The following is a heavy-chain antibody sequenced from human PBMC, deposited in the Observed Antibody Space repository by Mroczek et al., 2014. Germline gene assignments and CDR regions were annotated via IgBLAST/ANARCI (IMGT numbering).Heavy chain of an antibody. CDR3: ATLTGYCSSTSCYTPGYYGTGR. V-gene: IGHV3-30*03. CDR2: ISYDGSNK. D-gene: IGHD2-2*02. J-gene: IGHJ6*02. Sequence: GRAVVPAWEVPRDSPVQPLDSPFSSYGMHWVRQAPGKGLEWVAVISYDGSNKYYADSVKGRFTISRDNSKNTLYLQMNSLRAEDTAVYYCATLTGYCSSTSCYTPGYYGTGRLGPRDHGHRLL. CDR1: DSPFSSYG.